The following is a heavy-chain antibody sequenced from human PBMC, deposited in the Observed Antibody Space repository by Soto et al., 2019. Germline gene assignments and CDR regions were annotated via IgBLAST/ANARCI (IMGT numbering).Heavy chain of an antibody. CDR2: IYYSGST. Sequence: SETLSLTCTVSGGSISSYYWSWIRQPPGKGLEWIGYIYYSGSTNYNPSLKSRVTISVDTSKNQFSLKLSSVTAADTAVYYCARDNYYGMDVWGQGTTVTVSS. V-gene: IGHV4-59*01. CDR3: ARDNYYGMDV. CDR1: GGSISSYY. J-gene: IGHJ6*02.